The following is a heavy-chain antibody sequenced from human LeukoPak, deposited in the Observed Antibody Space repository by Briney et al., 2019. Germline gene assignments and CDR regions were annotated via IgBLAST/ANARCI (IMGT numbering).Heavy chain of an antibody. CDR3: ARDLSLWFGEMSAFDI. J-gene: IGHJ3*02. V-gene: IGHV3-11*01. D-gene: IGHD3-10*01. CDR2: ISSSGSTI. Sequence: GGSLRLSCAASGFTFSDYYMSWIRQAPGKGLEWVSYISSSGSTIYYADSVEGRFTISRDNAKNSLYLQMNSLRAEDTAVYYCARDLSLWFGEMSAFDIWGQGTMVTVSS. CDR1: GFTFSDYY.